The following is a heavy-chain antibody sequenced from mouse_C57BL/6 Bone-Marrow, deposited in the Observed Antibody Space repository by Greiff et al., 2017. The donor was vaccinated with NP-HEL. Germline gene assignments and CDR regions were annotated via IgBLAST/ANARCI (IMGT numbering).Heavy chain of an antibody. CDR1: GYAFTNYL. J-gene: IGHJ1*03. CDR3: AIHYGSSYWYFDV. CDR2: INPGSGGT. D-gene: IGHD1-1*01. Sequence: QVQLQQSGAELVRPGTSVKVSCKASGYAFTNYLMEWVKQRPGQGLEWIGVINPGSGGTTYNEKFKGKATLTADKSSSTAYMQLSSLTSEDSAVEFCAIHYGSSYWYFDVWGTGTTVTVSS. V-gene: IGHV1-54*01.